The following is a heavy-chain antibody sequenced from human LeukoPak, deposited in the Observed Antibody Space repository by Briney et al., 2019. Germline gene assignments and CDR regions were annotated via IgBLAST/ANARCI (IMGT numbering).Heavy chain of an antibody. CDR1: GGSFSGYY. V-gene: IGHV4-34*01. J-gene: IGHJ5*02. CDR2: INHSGST. Sequence: SETLSLTCAVYGGSFSGYYWSWIRQPPGKGLEWIGEINHSGSTNYNPSLKSRVTISVDTSKNQFSLKLSSVTAADTAVYYCARLGRAFCSDGDCSSWWFDPLGQGTLVTVSS. D-gene: IGHD2-15*01. CDR3: ARLGRAFCSDGDCSSWWFDP.